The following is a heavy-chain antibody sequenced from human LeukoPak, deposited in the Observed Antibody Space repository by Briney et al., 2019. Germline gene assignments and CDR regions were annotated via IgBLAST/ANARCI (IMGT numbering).Heavy chain of an antibody. D-gene: IGHD2-21*02. CDR1: GFSFNTYE. J-gene: IGHJ5*02. CDR3: VRIPNTANFPNWFDP. V-gene: IGHV3-21*01. Sequence: GGSLRLSCGASGFSFNTYEMNWVRQAPEKGLEWISSISGSGYTYYADSVKGRFTISRDNAKNSLYLQMNSLRADDTAMYYCVRIPNTANFPNWFDPWGQGTLVTVSS. CDR2: ISGSGYT.